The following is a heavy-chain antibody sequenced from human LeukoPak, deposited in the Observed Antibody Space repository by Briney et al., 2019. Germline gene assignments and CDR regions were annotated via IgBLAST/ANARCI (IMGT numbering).Heavy chain of an antibody. J-gene: IGHJ4*02. CDR3: GRYYGSGCSDY. CDR1: GYQFTRYW. Sequence: GESLNISCIGSGYQFTRYWIVWVRHLRGQGQEWIGRIYSGESDTTLSPDFQGQVTISGDKSISPAYLQWSSLKASDTAMYYCGRYYGSGCSDYWGQGTVVSVSS. CDR2: IYSGESDT. D-gene: IGHD3-10*01. V-gene: IGHV5-51*01.